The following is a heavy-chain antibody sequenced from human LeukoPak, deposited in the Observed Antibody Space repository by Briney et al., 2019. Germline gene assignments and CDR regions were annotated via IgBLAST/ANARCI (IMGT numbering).Heavy chain of an antibody. CDR3: ARLPTGFPNWFHP. CDR1: GGXISSGGSISSS. Sequence: SETLSLTCSVSGGXISSGGSISSSWGWIRQPPGKRLEWIGTLHSSGTTYYNPSLNGRVTISVDTSKNHFSLNLRSVTAADTAVYYCARLPTGFPNWFHPWGQGTLVTVSS. J-gene: IGHJ5*02. V-gene: IGHV4-39*02. D-gene: IGHD2-8*02. CDR2: LHSSGTT.